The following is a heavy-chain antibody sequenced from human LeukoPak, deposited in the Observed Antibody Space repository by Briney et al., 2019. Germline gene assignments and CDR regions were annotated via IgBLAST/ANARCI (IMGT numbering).Heavy chain of an antibody. J-gene: IGHJ4*02. Sequence: GGSLRLSCAASGFTFSTAWMCWVRQAPGKGLEWVGRIKSKIEGGTTEYAAPVKGRFTISRDDSKNTVYLQMNSLKTEDTAVYFCSTAGYCSGGDCYSFDYWGQGIRVTLSS. CDR1: GFTFSTAW. CDR2: IKSKIEGGTT. V-gene: IGHV3-15*01. CDR3: STAGYCSGGDCYSFDY. D-gene: IGHD2-15*01.